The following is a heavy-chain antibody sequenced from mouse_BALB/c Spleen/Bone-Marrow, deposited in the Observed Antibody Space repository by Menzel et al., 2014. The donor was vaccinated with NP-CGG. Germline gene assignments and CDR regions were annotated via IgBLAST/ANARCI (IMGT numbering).Heavy chain of an antibody. CDR2: INPDSSTI. Sequence: EVKVVESGGGLVQPGGSLKLSCAASGFDFSRYWMSWVRQAPGKGLEWIGEINPDSSTINYTPSLKDKFIISRDNAKNALYVQKSKVRSEDTALYYCTRLHYYGYSAYWGQGTLVTVST. V-gene: IGHV4-1*02. D-gene: IGHD1-2*01. CDR1: GFDFSRYW. J-gene: IGHJ3*01. CDR3: TRLHYYGYSAY.